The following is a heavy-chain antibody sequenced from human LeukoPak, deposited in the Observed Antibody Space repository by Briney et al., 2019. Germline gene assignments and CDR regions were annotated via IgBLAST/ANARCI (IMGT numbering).Heavy chain of an antibody. CDR3: ARGHDSSGYYGGGAFDI. Sequence: GGSLRLSCAASGFTFSGYPIHWVRQAPGKGLEWVAVISYDGSNKYYADSVKGRFTISRDNSKNTLYLQMNSLRAEDTAVYYCARGHDSSGYYGGGAFDIWGQGTMVTVSS. D-gene: IGHD3-22*01. V-gene: IGHV3-30-3*01. CDR2: ISYDGSNK. CDR1: GFTFSGYP. J-gene: IGHJ3*02.